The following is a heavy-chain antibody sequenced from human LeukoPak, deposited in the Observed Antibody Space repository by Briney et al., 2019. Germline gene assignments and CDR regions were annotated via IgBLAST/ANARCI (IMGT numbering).Heavy chain of an antibody. CDR1: GGSFSGYY. CDR3: ARIAATTVEMATIKPFDY. Sequence: PSETLSLTCAVYGGSFSGYYWSWIRQPPGKGLEWIGEINHGGSTNYNPSLKSRVTISVDTSKNQFSLKLSSVTAADTAVYYCARIAATTVEMATIKPFDYWGQGTLVTVSS. D-gene: IGHD5-24*01. J-gene: IGHJ4*02. V-gene: IGHV4-34*01. CDR2: INHGGST.